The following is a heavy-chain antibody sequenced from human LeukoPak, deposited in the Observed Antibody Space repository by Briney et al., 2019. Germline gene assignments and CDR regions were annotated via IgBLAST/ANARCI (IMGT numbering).Heavy chain of an antibody. J-gene: IGHJ3*02. Sequence: ASVKVSCKASGYTFTSYGISWVRQAPGQGLEWMGWISAYNGNTNYAQKLQGRVTMTTDTSTSTAYMELRSLRSDDTAVYYCAREYCSGGSCYDAFDIWGQGTMVTVSS. D-gene: IGHD2-15*01. V-gene: IGHV1-18*01. CDR3: AREYCSGGSCYDAFDI. CDR2: ISAYNGNT. CDR1: GYTFTSYG.